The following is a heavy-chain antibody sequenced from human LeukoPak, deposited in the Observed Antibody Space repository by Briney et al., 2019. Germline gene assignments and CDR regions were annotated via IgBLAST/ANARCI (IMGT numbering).Heavy chain of an antibody. CDR1: GFTFTTYG. V-gene: IGHV3-33*01. D-gene: IGHD4-11*01. CDR3: ARDLNSNNSNPGWFDP. Sequence: PGGSLRLSCAASGFTFTTYGIHFVRQAPGKGLEWVAFIWHDGNRKYYADSVKGRFTISRDDSKNTVSLQMNSLRAEDTAIYYCARDLNSNNSNPGWFDPWGQGTLVTVSS. J-gene: IGHJ5*02. CDR2: IWHDGNRK.